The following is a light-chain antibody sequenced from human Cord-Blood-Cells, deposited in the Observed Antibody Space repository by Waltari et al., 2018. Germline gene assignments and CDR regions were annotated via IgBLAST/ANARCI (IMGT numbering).Light chain of an antibody. CDR1: SSDVGGYNL. V-gene: IGLV2-23*01. Sequence: QSALTQPASVSGSPGQSITISCTGTSSDVGGYNLVSWYQQHPGKAPKLMIYEGSKRPSGVSNRFSDSKSGNTASLTISGLQAEDEADYYCCSYAPWVFGGGTKLTVL. J-gene: IGLJ3*02. CDR2: EGS. CDR3: CSYAPWV.